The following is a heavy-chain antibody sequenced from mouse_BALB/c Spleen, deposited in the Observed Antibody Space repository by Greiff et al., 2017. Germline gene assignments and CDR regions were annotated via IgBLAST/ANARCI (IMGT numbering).Heavy chain of an antibody. D-gene: IGHD1-1*01. Sequence: VQLQQSGGGLVKPGGSLKLSCAASGFAFSSYDMSWVRQTPEKRLEWVAYISSGGGSTYYPDTVKGRFTISRDNAKNTLYLQMSSLKSEDTAMYYCARHYYYGSSYRFAYWGQGTLVTVSA. J-gene: IGHJ3*01. CDR1: GFAFSSYD. V-gene: IGHV5-12-1*01. CDR3: ARHYYYGSSYRFAY. CDR2: ISSGGGST.